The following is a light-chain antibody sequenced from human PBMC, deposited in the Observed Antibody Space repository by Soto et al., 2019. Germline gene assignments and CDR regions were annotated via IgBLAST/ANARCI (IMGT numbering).Light chain of an antibody. V-gene: IGLV2-23*01. Sequence: QSALTQPASVSGSPGQSITISCTGTTSDVGSYSLVSWYQQHPGKAPKLMIYEGTKRPSGVSNRFSGSKSGNTASLTISGLPAEDDADYYSCSYAGSATYVFGTGTKLTVL. J-gene: IGLJ1*01. CDR2: EGT. CDR3: CSYAGSATYV. CDR1: TSDVGSYSL.